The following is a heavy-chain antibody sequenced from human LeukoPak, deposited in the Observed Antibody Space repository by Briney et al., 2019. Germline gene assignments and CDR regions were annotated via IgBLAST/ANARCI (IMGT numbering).Heavy chain of an antibody. D-gene: IGHD4-17*01. V-gene: IGHV3-53*01. Sequence: GGSLRLSCAASGFNFSYYNMNWVRQAPGKGLEWVSAISSGSNTFYADSVKGRFTISRDNSKNTLYLQMNSLRAEDTAVYYCAKEYGERYWGQGTLVTVSS. J-gene: IGHJ4*02. CDR2: ISSGSNT. CDR1: GFNFSYYN. CDR3: AKEYGERY.